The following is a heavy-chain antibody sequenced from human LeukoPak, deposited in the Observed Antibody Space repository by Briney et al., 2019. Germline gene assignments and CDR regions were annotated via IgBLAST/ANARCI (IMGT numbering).Heavy chain of an antibody. Sequence: SETLSLTCTVSGGSISSSSYYWGWIRQPPGKGLEWIGSIYYSGSTYYNPSLKSRVTISVDTSKNQFSLKLGSVTAADTAVYYCATDYGDNWYFNLWGRGTLVTVSS. CDR2: IYYSGST. V-gene: IGHV4-39*07. J-gene: IGHJ2*01. CDR3: ATDYGDNWYFNL. D-gene: IGHD4-17*01. CDR1: GGSISSSSYY.